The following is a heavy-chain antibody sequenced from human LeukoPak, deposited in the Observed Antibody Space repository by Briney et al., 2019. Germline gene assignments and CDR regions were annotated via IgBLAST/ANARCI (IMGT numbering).Heavy chain of an antibody. Sequence: GGSLRLSCAASGFTFSSYGMHWVRQAPGKGLEWVAFIRYDGSNKYYADSVKGRFTISRDNSKNTLYLQMNSLRAEDTAVYYCAKDQGQWLVPKGVGYWGQGTLVTVSS. V-gene: IGHV3-30*02. D-gene: IGHD6-19*01. CDR1: GFTFSSYG. J-gene: IGHJ4*02. CDR3: AKDQGQWLVPKGVGY. CDR2: IRYDGSNK.